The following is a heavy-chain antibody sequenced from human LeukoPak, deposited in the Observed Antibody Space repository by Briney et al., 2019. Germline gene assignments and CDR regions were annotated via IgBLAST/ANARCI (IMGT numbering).Heavy chain of an antibody. J-gene: IGHJ6*02. CDR1: GFTFSSYE. Sequence: GGSLRLSCAASGFTFSSYEMNWVRQAAGKGLEWVSYVSVSDSASYYADSVKGRFTISRDNAKNSLYLQMNSLRAEDTAVYYCASTGRMDVWGQGTTVTVSS. CDR2: VSVSDSAS. CDR3: ASTGRMDV. D-gene: IGHD4-17*01. V-gene: IGHV3-48*03.